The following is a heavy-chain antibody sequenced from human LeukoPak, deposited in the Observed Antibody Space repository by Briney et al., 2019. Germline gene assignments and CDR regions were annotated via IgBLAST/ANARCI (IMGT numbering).Heavy chain of an antibody. J-gene: IGHJ4*02. V-gene: IGHV1-8*03. CDR1: GYTFTSYD. CDR3: ARDELSGWYYFDY. CDR2: MNPNSGNT. D-gene: IGHD6-19*01. Sequence: ASVKVSCKASGYTFTSYDINWVRQATGQGLEWVGWMNPNSGNTGYAQKFQGRVTITRNTSISTAYMELSSLRSDDTAVYYCARDELSGWYYFDYWGQGTLVTVSS.